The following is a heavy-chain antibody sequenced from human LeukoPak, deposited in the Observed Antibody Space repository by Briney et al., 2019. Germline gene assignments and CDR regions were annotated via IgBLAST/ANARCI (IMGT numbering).Heavy chain of an antibody. CDR2: TYYSGST. CDR3: AREVGSGGYFDY. Sequence: SETLSLTCTVSGGSISSYYWSWIRQPPGKGLEWIGYTYYSGSTNYNPSLKSRVTISVDTSKNQFSLKLSSVTAADTAVYYCAREVGSGGYFDYWGQGTLVTVSS. D-gene: IGHD6-19*01. V-gene: IGHV4-59*01. J-gene: IGHJ4*02. CDR1: GGSISSYY.